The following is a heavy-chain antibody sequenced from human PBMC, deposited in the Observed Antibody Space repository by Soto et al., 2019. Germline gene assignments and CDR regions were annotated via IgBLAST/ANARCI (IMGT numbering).Heavy chain of an antibody. J-gene: IGHJ4*02. CDR1: VYSFTSYW. Sequence: GGCLKISCTGSVYSFTSYWIGWVLALPGKGLEWMGIIYPGDSDTRYSPSFQGQVTISADKSISTAYLQWNSLKASDTAMYYCARRLYGSGPFDYWGQGTLVTVSS. CDR3: ARRLYGSGPFDY. V-gene: IGHV5-51*01. CDR2: IYPGDSDT. D-gene: IGHD3-10*01.